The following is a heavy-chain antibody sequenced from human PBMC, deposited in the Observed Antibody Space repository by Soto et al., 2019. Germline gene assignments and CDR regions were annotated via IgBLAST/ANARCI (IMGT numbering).Heavy chain of an antibody. Sequence: ASVKVSCKASGYTFTSYAMHWVRQAPGQRLEWMGWINAGNGNTKYSQKFQGRVTITRDTSASTAYMELSSLRSEDTAVYYCARQYYDFWSGYSNYMGVWGKGTTVTVSS. CDR1: GYTFTSYA. J-gene: IGHJ6*03. CDR2: INAGNGNT. D-gene: IGHD3-3*01. V-gene: IGHV1-3*01. CDR3: ARQYYDFWSGYSNYMGV.